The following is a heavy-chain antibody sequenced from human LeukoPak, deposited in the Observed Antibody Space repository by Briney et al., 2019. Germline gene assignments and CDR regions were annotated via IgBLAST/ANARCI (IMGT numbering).Heavy chain of an antibody. CDR2: ISSSGTTI. D-gene: IGHD3-10*01. J-gene: IGHJ4*02. CDR1: GFSVSTYE. CDR3: ARGRPEFFGSGTYLND. V-gene: IGHV3-48*03. Sequence: GGSLRLSCAASGFSVSTYEMNWVRQAPGKGLECVSYISSSGTTISYADSVGGRFTISRDNAKNSLYLEMNSLRVKDTAVYYCARGRPEFFGSGTYLNDWGQGTLVTVSS.